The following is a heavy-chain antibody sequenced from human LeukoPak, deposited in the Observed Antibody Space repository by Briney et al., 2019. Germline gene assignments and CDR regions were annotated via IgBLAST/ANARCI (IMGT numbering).Heavy chain of an antibody. Sequence: ASVKVSCKASGYTFTSYYMHWVRQAPGQGLEWMGIINPSGGSTSYAQKFQGRVTMTRDTSTSTVYMELSSLRSEDTAVYYCARERGQYYDSSGYPHFDYWGQGTLVTVSS. CDR1: GYTFTSYY. V-gene: IGHV1-46*01. J-gene: IGHJ4*02. CDR2: INPSGGST. D-gene: IGHD3-22*01. CDR3: ARERGQYYDSSGYPHFDY.